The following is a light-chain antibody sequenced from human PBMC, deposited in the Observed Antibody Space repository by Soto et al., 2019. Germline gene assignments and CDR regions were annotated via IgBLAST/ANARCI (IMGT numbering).Light chain of an antibody. V-gene: IGLV2-14*01. J-gene: IGLJ1*01. CDR1: SSYVGGYNS. CDR2: EVT. CDR3: SSYTSSSTRV. Sequence: HSVLTQPASVSGTRGQSITISGTGTSSYVGGYNSVSWYQQHPGKAPKLVIYEVTNRPSGISNRFSGSKSGNTASLTISGLQAEDEADYYCSSYTSSSTRVFGTGTKVTVL.